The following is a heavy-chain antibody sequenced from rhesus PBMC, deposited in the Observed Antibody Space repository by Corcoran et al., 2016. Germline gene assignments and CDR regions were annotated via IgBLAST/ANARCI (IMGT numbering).Heavy chain of an antibody. J-gene: IGHJ5-1*01. CDR3: ARDRPSNDRFDV. CDR1: GASLTSHS. D-gene: IGHD4-23*01. Sequence: QLQLQESGPGLGKPSEPLPLTCAVSGASLTSHSWRWIRTDTGKGLEWIGRLYGSGGSTDYNPFLKSRVTMSIDTSKNQVSLKLSSVTAADTAVYYCARDRPSNDRFDVWGAGVLVTVSS. CDR2: LYGSGGST. V-gene: IGHV4S2*01.